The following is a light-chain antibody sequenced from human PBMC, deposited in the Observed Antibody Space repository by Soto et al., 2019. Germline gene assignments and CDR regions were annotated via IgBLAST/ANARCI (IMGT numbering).Light chain of an antibody. J-gene: IGLJ1*01. CDR3: SSYTSTSSRSGV. CDR1: SRDVGGYNY. Sequence: QSVLTQPASVSGSPGQSITISCTGTSRDVGGYNYVSWYQQHPCKAPKLMIYEFSNRPSVGSKRFSGSKSGNTSSLTISWLHAEDEADSYCSSYTSTSSRSGVFGTGTKVTVL. CDR2: EFS. V-gene: IGLV2-14*01.